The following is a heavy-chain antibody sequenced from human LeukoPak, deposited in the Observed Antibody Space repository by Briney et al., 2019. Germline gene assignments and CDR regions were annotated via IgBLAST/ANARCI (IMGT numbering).Heavy chain of an antibody. CDR2: IKQDGSEK. CDR3: ATDQYCSSTSCDYFDY. V-gene: IGHV3-7*01. D-gene: IGHD2-2*01. CDR1: GFTFSSYW. J-gene: IGHJ4*02. Sequence: PGGSLRLSCAASGFTFSSYWMSWVRQAPGKGLEWVANIKQDGSEKYYVDSVKGRFTISRDNAKNSLYLQMNSLRAEDTAVYYCATDQYCSSTSCDYFDYWGQGTLVTVSS.